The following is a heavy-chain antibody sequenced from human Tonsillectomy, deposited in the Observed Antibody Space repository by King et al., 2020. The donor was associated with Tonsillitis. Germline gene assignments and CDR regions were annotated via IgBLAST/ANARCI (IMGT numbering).Heavy chain of an antibody. D-gene: IGHD3-22*01. CDR3: ARSGYGGYPYFDY. CDR2: ITGGGSYT. J-gene: IGHJ4*02. CDR1: GFTFSDYY. V-gene: IGHV3-11*06. Sequence: HVQLVESGGGLVKPGGSLRLSCAVSGFTFSDYYMGWIRQAPGKGIEWVSYITGGGSYTNYADSEKGRCTISRDNAKNSLYLQMNRLRPADTAVYYCARSGYGGYPYFDYWGQGPLVTVSS.